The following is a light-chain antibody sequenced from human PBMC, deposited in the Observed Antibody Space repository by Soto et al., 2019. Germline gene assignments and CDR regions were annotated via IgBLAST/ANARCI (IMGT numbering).Light chain of an antibody. Sequence: SYELTQPPSVSVSPGQTASITCSGEKLGDKYACWYQQKPGQSPVLVIYQDNKRPSGIPERFSGSNSGNTATLSISGTQAMDEADYYCQAWDSSIAVFGGGTKLTVL. V-gene: IGLV3-1*01. CDR2: QDN. CDR3: QAWDSSIAV. J-gene: IGLJ2*01. CDR1: KLGDKY.